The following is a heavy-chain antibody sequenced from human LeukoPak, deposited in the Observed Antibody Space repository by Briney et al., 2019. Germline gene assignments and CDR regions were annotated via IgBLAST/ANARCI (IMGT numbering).Heavy chain of an antibody. V-gene: IGHV3-23*01. CDR1: GFTFSSFA. CDR2: ISGSGSSP. J-gene: IGHJ4*02. CDR3: AKDSGPWGYCTTTSCYFAY. D-gene: IGHD2-2*01. Sequence: GGSLRLSCAASGFTFSSFAMSWVRKAPGKGLEWVSAISGSGSSPYYADSVKGRFTISRDNSKSTLYLQMNSLRAGDTAVYYCAKDSGPWGYCTTTSCYFAYWGQGALVTVSS.